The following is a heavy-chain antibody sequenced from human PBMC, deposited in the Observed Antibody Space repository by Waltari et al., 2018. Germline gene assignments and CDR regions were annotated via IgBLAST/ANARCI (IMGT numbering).Heavy chain of an antibody. J-gene: IGHJ3*02. CDR3: ARAHYYDSSGYYYEKGQNAFDI. CDR1: GGSISSGGYY. D-gene: IGHD3-22*01. Sequence: QVQLQESGPGLVKPSQTLSLTCTVSGGSISSGGYYWSWIRQHPGKGLEWIGYIYYSGSTYDNPSLKVLVTISVDTSKNQFSLKLSSVTAADTAVYYCARAHYYDSSGYYYEKGQNAFDIWGQGTMVTVSS. V-gene: IGHV4-31*01. CDR2: IYYSGST.